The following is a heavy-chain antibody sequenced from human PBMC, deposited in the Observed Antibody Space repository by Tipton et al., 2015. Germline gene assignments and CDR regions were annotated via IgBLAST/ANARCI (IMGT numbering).Heavy chain of an antibody. V-gene: IGHV4-34*01. J-gene: IGHJ5*01. CDR3: ARGGGDDYIWGSSRFDS. CDR2: IYYSGNT. Sequence: TLSLTCAVYGGSFSGYYWSWIRQPPGKGLEWIGSIYYSGNTYYNPSLQSRVTISLDMSKNQFSLNLSSVTAADTAMYYCARGGGDDYIWGSSRFDSWGQGILVTVSS. CDR1: GGSFSGYY. D-gene: IGHD3-16*02.